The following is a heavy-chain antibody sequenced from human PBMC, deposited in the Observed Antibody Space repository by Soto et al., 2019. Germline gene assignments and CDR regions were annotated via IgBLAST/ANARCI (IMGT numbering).Heavy chain of an antibody. D-gene: IGHD6-13*01. CDR1: GFMFGDFA. CDR2: IGGSGDTI. CDR3: AKRYGSSWTECDP. J-gene: IGHJ5*02. V-gene: IGHV3-23*01. Sequence: GGSLRLSCAAPGFMFGDFAMSWVRQAPGKGLEWVSTIGGSGDTIYYADSVKGRFTISRDNSKNTVYLQMNSLRAEDTAVYYCAKRYGSSWTECDPWGQGTLVTVSS.